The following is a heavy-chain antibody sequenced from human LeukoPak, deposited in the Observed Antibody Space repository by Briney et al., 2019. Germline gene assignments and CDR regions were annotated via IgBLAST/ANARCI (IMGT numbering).Heavy chain of an antibody. V-gene: IGHV3-30*02. CDR3: AKGGGYEAQYYYYLDV. CDR1: GFTFSSYG. CDR2: IRYDGSNK. J-gene: IGHJ6*03. D-gene: IGHD5-12*01. Sequence: PGGSLRLSCAASGFTFSSYGMHWVRQAPGKGLEWVAFIRYDGSNKYYADSVKGRFTISRDNSKNTLYLQMKSLRAEDTAVYYCAKGGGYEAQYYYYLDVWGKGTTVIISS.